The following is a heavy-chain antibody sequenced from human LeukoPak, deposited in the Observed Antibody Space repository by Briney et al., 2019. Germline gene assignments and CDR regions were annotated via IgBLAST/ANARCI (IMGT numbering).Heavy chain of an antibody. CDR3: ARGADGVSSNSRGWFDP. CDR2: ISTSSSYI. D-gene: IGHD2-15*01. Sequence: ETLSLTCTVSGGSISSYYWSWVRQAPGKGLEWVSSISTSSSYIYYADSVKGRFTISRDNARNSLYLQMNTLRAEDTAVYSCARGADGVSSNSRGWFDPWGQGTLVTVSS. CDR1: GGSISSYY. J-gene: IGHJ5*02. V-gene: IGHV3-21*01.